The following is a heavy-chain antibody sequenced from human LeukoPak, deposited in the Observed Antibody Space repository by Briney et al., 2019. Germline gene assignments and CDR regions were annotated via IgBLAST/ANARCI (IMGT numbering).Heavy chain of an antibody. CDR1: GGSFSGYY. CDR2: INHSGST. J-gene: IGHJ4*02. Sequence: SSETLSLTCAVYGGSFSGYYWSWIRQPPGKGLEWIGEINHSGSTNYNPSLKSRVTISVDTSKNQFSLKVSSVTAADTAVYYCARRGGDYSIDYWGQGTLVTVSS. D-gene: IGHD4-17*01. V-gene: IGHV4-34*01. CDR3: ARRGGDYSIDY.